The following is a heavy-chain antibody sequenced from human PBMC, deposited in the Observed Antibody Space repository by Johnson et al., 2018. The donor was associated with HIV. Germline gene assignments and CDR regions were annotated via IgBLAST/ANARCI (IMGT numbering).Heavy chain of an antibody. V-gene: IGHV3-20*04. CDR3: ARELSIGYCSGGSCPDACDI. Sequence: VQLVESGGGVVQPGRSLRLSCAASGFTFSSYGMHWIRQAPGKGLEWVSGINWNGGSTGYADSVKGRFTISRDNAKNSLYLQMNSLRAEDTALYYCARELSIGYCSGGSCPDACDIWGQGTMVTVSS. CDR1: GFTFSSYG. D-gene: IGHD2-15*01. J-gene: IGHJ3*02. CDR2: INWNGGST.